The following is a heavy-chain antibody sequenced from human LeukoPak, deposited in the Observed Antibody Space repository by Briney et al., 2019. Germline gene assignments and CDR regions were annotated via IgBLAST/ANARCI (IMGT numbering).Heavy chain of an antibody. D-gene: IGHD2-15*01. CDR3: AGGDTLLLDY. V-gene: IGHV3-21*01. CDR2: ISSSSNYI. J-gene: IGHJ4*02. CDR1: GFSFSSYT. Sequence: GGSLRLPCAASGFSFSSYTMNWVRQAPGKGLEWLSSISSSSNYIYYADSLKGRFTISRDNAKSSLYLQMNSLRAEDTALYYCAGGDTLLLDYWGQGTLVTVSS.